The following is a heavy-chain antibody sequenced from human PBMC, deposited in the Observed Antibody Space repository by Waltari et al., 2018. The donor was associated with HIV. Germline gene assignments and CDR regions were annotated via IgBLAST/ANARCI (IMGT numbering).Heavy chain of an antibody. CDR3: AKDLSYGTDWPYFDK. Sequence: QVQLAESGGGVVQPGRSLKISCAASGFDLGGFDMHWVRQAPGKGLEWVALISFDGKKEYYSDSVKGRFTISRDNSGSRLFLQMNNLRPEDTGVYFCAKDLSYGTDWPYFDKRGQGTLVTVSS. CDR2: ISFDGKKE. CDR1: GFDLGGFD. J-gene: IGHJ4*02. D-gene: IGHD2-8*02. V-gene: IGHV3-30*18.